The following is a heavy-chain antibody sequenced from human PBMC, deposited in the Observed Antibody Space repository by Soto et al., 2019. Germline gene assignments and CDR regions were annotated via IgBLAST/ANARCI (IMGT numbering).Heavy chain of an antibody. V-gene: IGHV1-46*01. CDR3: ARADYYDSSGFYYDY. CDR1: GYIFTNHY. D-gene: IGHD3-22*01. CDR2: INPSGGST. Sequence: QVQLVQSGAEVKKPGASVKVSCKASGYIFTNHYIHWVRQAPAQGLEWMGIINPSGGSTNYLQKFQGRVTMTRDTSTSTVYMELSSLRSEDTAVYFCARADYYDSSGFYYDYWGQGTLVTVSS. J-gene: IGHJ4*02.